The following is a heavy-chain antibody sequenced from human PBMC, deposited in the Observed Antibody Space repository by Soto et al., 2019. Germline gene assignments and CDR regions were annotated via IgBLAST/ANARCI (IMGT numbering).Heavy chain of an antibody. J-gene: IGHJ6*03. D-gene: IGHD2-2*01. CDR1: GFTFSSYS. CDR2: ISSSSSTI. CDR3: TRSAYMDV. V-gene: IGHV3-48*01. Sequence: GGSLRLSCAASGFTFSSYSMNWVRQAPGKGLEWVSYISSSSSTIYYADSVKGRFTISRDNDKNSLYLQMNSLRAKDTAVYYATRSAYMDVWGKGTTVTVSS.